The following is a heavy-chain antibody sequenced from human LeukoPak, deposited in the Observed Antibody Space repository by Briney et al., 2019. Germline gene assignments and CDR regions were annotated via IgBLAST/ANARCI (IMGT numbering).Heavy chain of an antibody. CDR2: IYYSGST. V-gene: IGHV4-39*01. CDR1: GGSVSSSHY. CDR3: AKQAYCSSTSCYRFDY. J-gene: IGHJ4*02. Sequence: SETLSLTCTVSGGSVSSSHYWGWIRQPPGKGLEWIGSIYYSGSTYYNPSLKSRVTISVDTSKNQFSLKLSSVTAADTAVYYCAKQAYCSSTSCYRFDYWGQGTLVTVSS. D-gene: IGHD2-2*01.